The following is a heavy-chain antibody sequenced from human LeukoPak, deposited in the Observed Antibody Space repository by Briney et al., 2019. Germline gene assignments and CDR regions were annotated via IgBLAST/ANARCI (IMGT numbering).Heavy chain of an antibody. D-gene: IGHD3-3*01. CDR3: ARSKGDFWSGSDY. J-gene: IGHJ4*02. CDR2: ISSSSSTI. Sequence: PGGSLRLSCAASGFTFSSYSMNWVRQAPGKGLEWVSYISSSSSTIYYADSVKGRFTISRDNAKNSLYLQMNSLRAEDTAVYYCARSKGDFWSGSDYWGQGTLVTVSS. V-gene: IGHV3-48*01. CDR1: GFTFSSYS.